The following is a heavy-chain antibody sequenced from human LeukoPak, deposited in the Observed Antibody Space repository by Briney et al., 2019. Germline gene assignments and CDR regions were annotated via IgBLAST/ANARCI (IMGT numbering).Heavy chain of an antibody. V-gene: IGHV4-4*07. J-gene: IGHJ3*02. CDR3: ASPYDSSGYYYGDDAFDI. Sequence: SETLSLTCTVSGASITNYYWNWIRQPAGKGLEWIGRISTSGSTNYNPSLKSRVTMSVDTSKDQFSLRLSSVTAADTAVYYCASPYDSSGYYYGDDAFDIWGQGTMVTVSS. CDR1: GASITNYY. D-gene: IGHD3-22*01. CDR2: ISTSGST.